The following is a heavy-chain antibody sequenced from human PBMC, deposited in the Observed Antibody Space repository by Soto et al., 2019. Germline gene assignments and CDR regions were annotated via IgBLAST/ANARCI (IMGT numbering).Heavy chain of an antibody. J-gene: IGHJ6*02. D-gene: IGHD3-3*01. V-gene: IGHV3-23*01. Sequence: EVQLLESGGGLIQPGGSLRLSCAASGFTFSNYAMTWVRQAPGKGLEWVSTIGDSGVTTYFADSVKGRFTISRDNAKNALYLQMNSLRADDTAVYYCVKDWSGDKCACMDVWGQGTTVTVSS. CDR2: IGDSGVTT. CDR1: GFTFSNYA. CDR3: VKDWSGDKCACMDV.